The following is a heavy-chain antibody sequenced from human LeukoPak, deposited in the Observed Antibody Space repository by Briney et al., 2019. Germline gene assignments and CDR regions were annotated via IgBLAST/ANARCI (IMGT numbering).Heavy chain of an antibody. CDR1: GYTFTSYG. Sequence: ASVKVSCKASGYTFTSYGISWVRQAPGQGLEWMAWTSAYNGNTNYAQKFQGRVTMTTDTSTSTAYMELRSLRSDDTAVYYCARGPRRDGDYVSRWGYYYYMDVWGKGTTVTISS. D-gene: IGHD4-17*01. CDR3: ARGPRRDGDYVSRWGYYYYMDV. CDR2: TSAYNGNT. J-gene: IGHJ6*03. V-gene: IGHV1-18*01.